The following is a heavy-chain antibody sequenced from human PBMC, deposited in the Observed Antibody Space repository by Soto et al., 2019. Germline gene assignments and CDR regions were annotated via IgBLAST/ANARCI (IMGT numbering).Heavy chain of an antibody. J-gene: IGHJ1*01. CDR2: ISSGSSYT. CDR1: GFTFSDYY. V-gene: IGHV3-11*05. Sequence: QVQLVESGGYLVMPGGSLRLSCAASGFTFSDYYMSXXXXXXXXXXXWVSYISSGSSYTNYADSVKGRFTISRDNAKXXXXXXXXXXXXXXXXXXXXXXXXXXXXXXXXQHWGRGTLVTVSS. CDR3: XXXXXXXXXXXXQH.